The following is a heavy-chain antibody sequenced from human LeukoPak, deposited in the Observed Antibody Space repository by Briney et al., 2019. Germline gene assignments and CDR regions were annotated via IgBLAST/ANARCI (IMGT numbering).Heavy chain of an antibody. D-gene: IGHD5-24*01. V-gene: IGHV3-7*05. CDR3: ARASDPWLQLT. Sequence: QPGGSLRLSCAASGFTFSSYWMIWVRQAPGKGLEWVANIKQDGSEKRYADSVRGRFTVSRDNAHTSLYLHMSSLRAEDTALYYCARASDPWLQLTWGQGTLVTVSS. J-gene: IGHJ5*02. CDR2: IKQDGSEK. CDR1: GFTFSSYW.